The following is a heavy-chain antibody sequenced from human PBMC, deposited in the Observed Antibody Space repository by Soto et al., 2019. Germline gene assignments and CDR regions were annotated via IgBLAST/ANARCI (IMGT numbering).Heavy chain of an antibody. V-gene: IGHV1-3*01. Sequence: ASVKVSCKASGGTFSSYAISWVRQAPGQRLEWMGWINAGNGNTKYSQNFQGRVTITRDTSATTAYMELSSLRSEDTALYYCASAVDAYNYFDYWGQGTLVPVSS. D-gene: IGHD1-1*01. CDR2: INAGNGNT. J-gene: IGHJ4*02. CDR3: ASAVDAYNYFDY. CDR1: GGTFSSYA.